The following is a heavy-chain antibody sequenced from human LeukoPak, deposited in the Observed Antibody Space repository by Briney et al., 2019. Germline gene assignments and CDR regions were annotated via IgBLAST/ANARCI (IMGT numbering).Heavy chain of an antibody. CDR3: ARSYSRFYYYYMDV. CDR2: ITHTGST. Sequence: PSETLSLTCTVYGGSFSGYYWSWIRQPPGKGLEWIGEITHTGSTNYNPSLKSRVTISVDTSKNQFSLNLSSVTAADTAVYYCARSYSRFYYYYMDVWGKGTTATVSS. V-gene: IGHV4-34*01. J-gene: IGHJ6*03. D-gene: IGHD6-13*01. CDR1: GGSFSGYY.